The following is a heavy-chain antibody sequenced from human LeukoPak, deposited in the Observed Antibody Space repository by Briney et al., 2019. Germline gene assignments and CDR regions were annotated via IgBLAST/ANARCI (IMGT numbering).Heavy chain of an antibody. D-gene: IGHD3-16*01. CDR1: GYIFTNYY. J-gene: IGHJ4*02. Sequence: ASVKVSCKASGYIFTNYYMHWVRQAPGQGLEWMGWINPDSGGTNYAQKFQGRVTMTRDTSITTAYMELNRLRSDDTAVYYCARAYTSPNGPYWGQGILVTVSS. CDR2: INPDSGGT. CDR3: ARAYTSPNGPY. V-gene: IGHV1-2*02.